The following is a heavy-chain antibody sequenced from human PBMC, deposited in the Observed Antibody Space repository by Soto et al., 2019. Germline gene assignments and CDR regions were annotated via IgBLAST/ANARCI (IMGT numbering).Heavy chain of an antibody. CDR2: IRSKSNSYET. CDR3: TRGYGDYVRDY. D-gene: IGHD4-17*01. J-gene: IGHJ4*02. CDR1: GFTFSGSA. V-gene: IGHV3-73*01. Sequence: EVQLVESGGGLVQPGGSLKLSCAVSGFTFSGSAMHWVRQASGKGLEWVGRIRSKSNSYETAYAASVKGRFTISRDDSKNPAYLQMNSLKTEGAAVYYCTRGYGDYVRDYWGQGTLVTVSS.